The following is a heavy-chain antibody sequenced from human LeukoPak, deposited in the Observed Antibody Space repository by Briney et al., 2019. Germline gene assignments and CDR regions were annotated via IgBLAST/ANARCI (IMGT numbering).Heavy chain of an antibody. Sequence: GGSLRLSCAASGFTFSRSWMTWVRQAPGKGLDFVANINQDGSVKNYVDFVRGRFTISRDNAKNSLYLQMNSLRAEDTAVYYCARDPGFSAFDIWGQGTMVTVSS. D-gene: IGHD6-25*01. V-gene: IGHV3-7*01. J-gene: IGHJ3*02. CDR1: GFTFSRSW. CDR3: ARDPGFSAFDI. CDR2: INQDGSVK.